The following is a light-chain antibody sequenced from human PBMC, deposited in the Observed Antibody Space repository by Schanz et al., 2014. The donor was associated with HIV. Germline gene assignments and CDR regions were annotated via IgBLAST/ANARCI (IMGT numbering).Light chain of an antibody. CDR1: QDIRND. CDR2: AAS. CDR3: LQHIEYPLT. V-gene: IGKV1-17*01. J-gene: IGKJ4*01. Sequence: IQLTQSPSSLSASVGDRVTITCRAGQDIRNDLGWCQQKPGTAPKRLIYAASSLQSGVPLRFSGSGSGTEFTLTFGSLQPEDFATYYCLQHIEYPLTFGGGTRVEI.